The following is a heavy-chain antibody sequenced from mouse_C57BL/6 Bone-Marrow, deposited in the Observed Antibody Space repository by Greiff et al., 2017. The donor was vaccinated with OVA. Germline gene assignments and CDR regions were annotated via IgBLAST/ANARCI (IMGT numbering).Heavy chain of an antibody. CDR3: ARRTGVAPYAMDY. CDR2: ISSGSGTI. Sequence: EVQLQQSGGGLVKPGGSLKLSCAASGFTFSDYGMHWVRQAPGQGLEWVAYISSGSGTIYYADKVKGRFTISRDNAKNTLFLQMTSLRSEDTAMYYCARRTGVAPYAMDYWGQGTSVTVSS. D-gene: IGHD1-1*01. V-gene: IGHV5-17*01. CDR1: GFTFSDYG. J-gene: IGHJ4*01.